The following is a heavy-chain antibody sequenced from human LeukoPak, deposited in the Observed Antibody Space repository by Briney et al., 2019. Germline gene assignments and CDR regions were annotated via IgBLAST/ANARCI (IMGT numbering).Heavy chain of an antibody. CDR2: ISYDGSNK. CDR1: GFTFSSYG. V-gene: IGHV3-30*18. CDR3: AKDSPIGSGWRGYFDY. Sequence: PGGSLRLSCAASGFTFSSYGMHWVRQAPGKGLEWAAVISYDGSNKYYADSVKGRFTISRDNSKNTLYLQMNSLRAEDTAVYYCAKDSPIGSGWRGYFDYWGQGTLVTVSS. J-gene: IGHJ4*02. D-gene: IGHD6-19*01.